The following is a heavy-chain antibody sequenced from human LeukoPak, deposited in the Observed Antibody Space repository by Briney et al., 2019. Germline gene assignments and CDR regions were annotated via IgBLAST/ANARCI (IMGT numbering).Heavy chain of an antibody. V-gene: IGHV3-30*03. CDR1: GFTFSSYG. CDR2: ISYDGSNK. CDR3: AGSPGPFGY. D-gene: IGHD6-13*01. J-gene: IGHJ4*02. Sequence: GGSLRLSFAASGFTFSSYGMHWVRQAPGKGLEWVAVISYDGSNKYYADSVKGRFTISRDNAKNSLYLQMNSLRAEDTAVYYCAGSPGPFGYWGQGTLVTVSS.